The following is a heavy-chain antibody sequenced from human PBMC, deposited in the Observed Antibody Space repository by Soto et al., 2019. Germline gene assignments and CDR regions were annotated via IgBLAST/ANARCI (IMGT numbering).Heavy chain of an antibody. CDR2: INGRGGTT. D-gene: IGHD3-22*01. V-gene: IGHV3-23*01. CDR1: GDTFSTYA. Sequence: PGGSLRLSCAASGDTFSTYAMSWVRQSPWKGLEWVATINGRGGTTSYVDSVKGRFTISSDNSRNTLYLQMNSLRAEDTGIYYCARIRTTMIVVVFDYWGQGTPVTVSS. CDR3: ARIRTTMIVVVFDY. J-gene: IGHJ4*02.